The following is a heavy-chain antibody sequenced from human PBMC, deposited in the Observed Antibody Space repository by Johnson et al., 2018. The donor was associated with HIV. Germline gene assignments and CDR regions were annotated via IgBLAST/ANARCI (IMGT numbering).Heavy chain of an antibody. CDR1: GFTFSSYW. D-gene: IGHD6-13*01. Sequence: VQLVASGGGLVQPGGSLRLSCAASGFTFSSYWMSWVRQAPGKGLEWVANIKQDGSEKYYVDSVKGRLTSSRDNAKNSLYLQMNSLRAEDTALYYCAREAGSSFSFDIWGQGTMVTVSP. CDR2: IKQDGSEK. J-gene: IGHJ3*02. V-gene: IGHV3-7*03. CDR3: AREAGSSFSFDI.